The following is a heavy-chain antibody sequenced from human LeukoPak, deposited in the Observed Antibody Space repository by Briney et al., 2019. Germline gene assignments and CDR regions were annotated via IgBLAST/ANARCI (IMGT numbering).Heavy chain of an antibody. Sequence: GGSLRLSCAASGFTFSSYAMSWVRQAPGKGLEWVSAISGSGGSTYYADSVKGRFTISRDNSKNTLYLQMNSLRAEDTAEYYCAKDLSVGVVITSPFDYWGQGTLVTVSS. D-gene: IGHD3-22*01. CDR1: GFTFSSYA. V-gene: IGHV3-23*01. J-gene: IGHJ4*02. CDR3: AKDLSVGVVITSPFDY. CDR2: ISGSGGST.